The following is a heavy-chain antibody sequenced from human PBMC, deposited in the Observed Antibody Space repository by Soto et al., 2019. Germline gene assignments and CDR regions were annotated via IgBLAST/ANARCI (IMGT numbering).Heavy chain of an antibody. CDR2: MNPNSGNT. CDR1: GYTFTSYY. Sequence: ASVKVSCKASGYTFTSYYINWVRQATGQGLEWMGWMNPNSGNTGYAQKFQGRVTMTRNTSISTAYMELSSLRSEDTAVYYCARDYFAGPQYPHYYYSYMDVGGKGTTVTVSS. CDR3: ARDYFAGPQYPHYYYSYMDV. D-gene: IGHD3-9*01. V-gene: IGHV1-8*01. J-gene: IGHJ6*03.